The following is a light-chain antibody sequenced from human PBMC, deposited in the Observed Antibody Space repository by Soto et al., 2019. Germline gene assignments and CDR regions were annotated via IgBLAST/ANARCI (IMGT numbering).Light chain of an antibody. CDR1: SSDVGAYKF. CDR2: EVS. J-gene: IGLJ3*02. V-gene: IGLV2-14*01. CDR3: SSYTSTSTPWV. Sequence: QSVLTQPASVSGSPGQSITIFCSGTSSDVGAYKFVSWYRHHPGKAPQVMIYEVSNRLSGVSNRFSGSKSGNTASLTISGLQPEDEGDYYCSSYTSTSTPWVFGGGT.